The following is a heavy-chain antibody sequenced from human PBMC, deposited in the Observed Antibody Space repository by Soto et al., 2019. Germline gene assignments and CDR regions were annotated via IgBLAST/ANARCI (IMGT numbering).Heavy chain of an antibody. CDR1: GFTFNIYV. CDR2: ISGNGSTT. V-gene: IGHV3-23*01. D-gene: IGHD6-19*01. CDR3: ARVGQHLYSSGWA. Sequence: PGGSLRLSCAASGFTFNIYVMSWVRQAPGKGLEWVSAISGNGSTTFYADSVKGRFTISRDNSGNTVYLQMNSLRAEDTALYYCARVGQHLYSSGWAWGQGTLVTVSS. J-gene: IGHJ5*02.